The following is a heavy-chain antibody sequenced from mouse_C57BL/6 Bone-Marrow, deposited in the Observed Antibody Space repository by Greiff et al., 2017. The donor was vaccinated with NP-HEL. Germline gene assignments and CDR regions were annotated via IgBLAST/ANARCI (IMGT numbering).Heavy chain of an antibody. CDR3: ARDSHSCSDY. D-gene: IGHD1-2*01. J-gene: IGHJ4*01. Sequence: QVHVKQSGAELVRPGSSVKLSCKASGYTFTSYWMHWVKQRPIQGLEWIGNIDPSDSETHYNQKFKDKATLTVDKSSSTAYMQLSSLTSEDSAVYYCARDSHSCSDYWGQGTSVTVSS. CDR1: GYTFTSYW. V-gene: IGHV1-52*01. CDR2: IDPSDSET.